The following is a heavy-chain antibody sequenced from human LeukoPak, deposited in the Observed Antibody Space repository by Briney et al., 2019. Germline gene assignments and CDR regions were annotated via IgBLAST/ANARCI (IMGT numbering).Heavy chain of an antibody. CDR3: ARTLTGGRGGCFDY. J-gene: IGHJ4*02. CDR1: GSTFTGYY. Sequence: ASVKVSCKASGSTFTGYYIHWVRHAPGQGLEWMGWIIPNSGGTNYAQNFQGRVTMTRDTSISTAYMELTSLRSDDTALYYCARTLTGGRGGCFDYWGQGTLVTVSS. V-gene: IGHV1-2*02. D-gene: IGHD3-9*01. CDR2: IIPNSGGT.